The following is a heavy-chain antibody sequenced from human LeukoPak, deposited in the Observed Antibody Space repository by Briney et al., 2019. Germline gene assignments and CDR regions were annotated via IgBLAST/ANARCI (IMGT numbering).Heavy chain of an antibody. CDR2: ISGSGGST. D-gene: IGHD2-8*01. Sequence: GGSLRLSCAASGFTFSSYAMSWVRQAPGKGLEWVSAISGSGGSTYYADSVKGRSTISRDNSKNTLYLQMNSLRAEDTAVYYCAKDHGYCTNGVCYTEYYFDYWGQGTLVTVSS. J-gene: IGHJ4*02. V-gene: IGHV3-23*01. CDR1: GFTFSSYA. CDR3: AKDHGYCTNGVCYTEYYFDY.